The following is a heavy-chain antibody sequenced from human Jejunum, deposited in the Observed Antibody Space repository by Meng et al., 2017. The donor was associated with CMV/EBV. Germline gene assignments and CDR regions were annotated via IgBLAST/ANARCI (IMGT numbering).Heavy chain of an antibody. CDR2: INNDGSTT. CDR3: ARGAGGFDQ. D-gene: IGHD3-10*01. V-gene: IGHV3-74*03. J-gene: IGHJ4*02. CDR1: GFPLGNYW. Sequence: LSCLGSGFPLGNYWMHWVRQAPGKGLVWVSHINNDGSTTTYADSVKGRFTISRDNAKNTLYLQMNSLRVEDTAVYYCARGAGGFDQWGQGALVTVSS.